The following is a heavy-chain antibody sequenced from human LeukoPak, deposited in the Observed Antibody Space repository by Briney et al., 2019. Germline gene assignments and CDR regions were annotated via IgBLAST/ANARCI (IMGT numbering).Heavy chain of an antibody. V-gene: IGHV3-30*18. Sequence: QAGGSLRLSCAASGFTFSSYGMHWVRQAPGKGLEWVAVISYDGSNKYYADSVKGRFTISRDNSKNTLYLQMNSLRAEDTAVYYCAKHWGTDAFDIWGQGTMVTVSS. CDR2: ISYDGSNK. CDR1: GFTFSSYG. J-gene: IGHJ3*02. CDR3: AKHWGTDAFDI. D-gene: IGHD7-27*01.